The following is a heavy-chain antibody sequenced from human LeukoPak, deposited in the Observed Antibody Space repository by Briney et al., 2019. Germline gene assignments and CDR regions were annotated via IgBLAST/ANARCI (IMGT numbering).Heavy chain of an antibody. CDR1: GGSFSGYY. V-gene: IGHV4-34*01. CDR2: INHSGST. CDR3: ARLYGDYTPYFDY. D-gene: IGHD4-17*01. Sequence: PSETLSLTCAVYGGSFSGYYWSWIRQPPGKGLEWIGEINHSGSTNYNPSLKSRVTISVDTSKNQFSLKLSSVTAADTAVYYCARLYGDYTPYFDYWGQGTLVTVSS. J-gene: IGHJ4*02.